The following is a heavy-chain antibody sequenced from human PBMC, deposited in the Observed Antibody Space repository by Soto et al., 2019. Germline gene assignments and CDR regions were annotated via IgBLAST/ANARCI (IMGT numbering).Heavy chain of an antibody. V-gene: IGHV1-3*01. J-gene: IGHJ4*02. Sequence: KFQGRVTITRDTSASTAYMELSSLRSEDTAVYYCARRWATAGFDYWGQGTLVTVSS. D-gene: IGHD2-21*02. CDR3: ARRWATAGFDY.